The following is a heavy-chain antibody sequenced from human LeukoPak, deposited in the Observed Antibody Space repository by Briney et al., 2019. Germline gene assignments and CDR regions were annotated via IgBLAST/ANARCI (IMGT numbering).Heavy chain of an antibody. J-gene: IGHJ4*02. CDR3: ARHALTWCSSTICFSGRFDY. Sequence: PSETLSLTCAVYGGSFSGYYWSWIRQPPGKGLEWIGEINHSGSTNYNTSLKSRVTISVDTSKNQFSLKMRSVTAADTATYYCARHALTWCSSTICFSGRFDYWGQGSLVTVSS. D-gene: IGHD2-2*01. V-gene: IGHV4-34*01. CDR1: GGSFSGYY. CDR2: INHSGST.